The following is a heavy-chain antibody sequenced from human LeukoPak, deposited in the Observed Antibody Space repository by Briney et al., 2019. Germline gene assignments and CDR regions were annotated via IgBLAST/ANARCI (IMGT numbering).Heavy chain of an antibody. Sequence: PSETLSLTCAVYGGSFSGYYWSWIRQPPGKGLEWIGSIYYSGSTYYNPSLKSRVTISVDTSKNQFSLKLSSVIAADTAVYYCARDREVGATGYYFDYWGQGTLVTVSS. J-gene: IGHJ4*02. V-gene: IGHV4-34*01. CDR3: ARDREVGATGYYFDY. CDR1: GGSFSGYY. CDR2: IYYSGST. D-gene: IGHD1-26*01.